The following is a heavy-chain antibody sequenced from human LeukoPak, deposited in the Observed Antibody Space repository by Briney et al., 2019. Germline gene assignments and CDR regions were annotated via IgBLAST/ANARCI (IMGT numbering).Heavy chain of an antibody. Sequence: GGSLRLSCAASGFTFGSYAMGWVRRAPEKGLEWVSAISSSGASKYYADSVKGRFTISRDNSKNTLYLQMNSLRAEDTAVYYCASNWNGRRDYWGQGTLVTVSS. CDR2: ISSSGASK. CDR3: ASNWNGRRDY. CDR1: GFTFGSYA. D-gene: IGHD1-20*01. V-gene: IGHV3-23*01. J-gene: IGHJ4*02.